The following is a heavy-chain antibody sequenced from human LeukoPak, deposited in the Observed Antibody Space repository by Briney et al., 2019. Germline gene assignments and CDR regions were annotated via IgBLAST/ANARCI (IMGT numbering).Heavy chain of an antibody. D-gene: IGHD3-10*01. CDR1: GFTFDTFG. J-gene: IGHJ4*02. CDR2: ISYDGSNK. V-gene: IGHV3-30*18. Sequence: GRSLRLSCAASGFTFDTFGMNWVRQAPGKGLEWVAVISYDGSNKYYADSVKGRSTISRDNSKNTLYLQMNSLRAEDTAVYYCAKPHMVRGVAPFDYWGQGTLVTVSS. CDR3: AKPHMVRGVAPFDY.